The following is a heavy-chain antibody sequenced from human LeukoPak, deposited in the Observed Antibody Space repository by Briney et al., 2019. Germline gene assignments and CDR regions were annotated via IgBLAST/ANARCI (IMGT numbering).Heavy chain of an antibody. Sequence: PGGSLRLSCAASGFSFSPSWMHWVRQVPGEGLVWVSRINNDGSGTNYADSVKGRFTISRDNAKNSLYLQMNSLRAEDTAVYYCARDPYSGSYGNYYYYFMDVWGKGTTVTISS. CDR3: ARDPYSGSYGNYYYYFMDV. J-gene: IGHJ6*03. CDR1: GFSFSPSW. V-gene: IGHV3-74*01. D-gene: IGHD1-26*01. CDR2: INNDGSGT.